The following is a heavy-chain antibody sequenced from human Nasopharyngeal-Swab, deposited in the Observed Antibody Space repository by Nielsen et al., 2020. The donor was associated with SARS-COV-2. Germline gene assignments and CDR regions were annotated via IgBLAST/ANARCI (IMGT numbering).Heavy chain of an antibody. CDR1: GFTFSNYW. D-gene: IGHD2-15*01. CDR2: IYSGGST. V-gene: IGHV3-66*02. CDR3: ARHGGSGSYYMDV. Sequence: GESLKISCAASGFTFSNYWMSWVRQAPGKGLEWVSVIYSGGSTYYADSVKGRFTISRDNSKNTLYLQMNSLRAEDTAVYYCARHGGSGSYYMDVWGKGTTVTVSS. J-gene: IGHJ6*03.